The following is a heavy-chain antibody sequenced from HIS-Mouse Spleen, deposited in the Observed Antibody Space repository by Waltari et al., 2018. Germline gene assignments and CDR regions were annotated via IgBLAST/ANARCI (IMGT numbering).Heavy chain of an antibody. Sequence: QLQLPESGPGLVTPSETLSLTCTVSGCSISSSSYYWGWSRQPPGKGLEWIGSIYYSGSTYYNPSLKSRVTISVDTSKNQFSLKLSSVTAADTAVYYCAREIPYSSSWYDWYFDLWGRGTLVTVSS. CDR1: GCSISSSSYY. J-gene: IGHJ2*01. V-gene: IGHV4-39*07. CDR2: IYYSGST. D-gene: IGHD6-13*01. CDR3: AREIPYSSSWYDWYFDL.